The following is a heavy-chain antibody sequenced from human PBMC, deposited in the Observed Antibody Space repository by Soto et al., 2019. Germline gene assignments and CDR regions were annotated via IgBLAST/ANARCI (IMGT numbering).Heavy chain of an antibody. CDR2: IVPILGIA. Sequence: ASVKVSCKASGGTFSSYNINWVRQAPGQGLEWMGRIVPILGIANYAQNFQDRVTITADKSTSTVYMELSSLRFEDTAVYYCASDPSRDSITLIRGVFDYWGQGTLVTVSS. V-gene: IGHV1-69*02. CDR1: GGTFSSYN. J-gene: IGHJ4*02. D-gene: IGHD3-10*01. CDR3: ASDPSRDSITLIRGVFDY.